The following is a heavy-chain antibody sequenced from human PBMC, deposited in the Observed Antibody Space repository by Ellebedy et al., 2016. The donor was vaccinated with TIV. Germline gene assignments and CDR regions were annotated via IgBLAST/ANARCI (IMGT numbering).Heavy chain of an antibody. V-gene: IGHV4-59*08. CDR3: ASEPPYFYGGSGIYLKDF. CDR1: SGSVSSFY. J-gene: IGHJ4*02. D-gene: IGHD3-10*01. CDR2: MYYSGTT. Sequence: MPGGSLRLSCTVSSGSVSSFYWNWIRQPPGKGLEWIADMYYSGTTNYNPSLKSRVTISVDTAKNQFSLKLTSVTAADTAVYYCASEPPYFYGGSGIYLKDFWGQGTLVTVSS.